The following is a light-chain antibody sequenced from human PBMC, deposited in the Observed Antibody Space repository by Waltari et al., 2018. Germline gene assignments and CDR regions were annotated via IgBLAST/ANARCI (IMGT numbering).Light chain of an antibody. J-gene: IGLJ2*01. CDR2: QVT. Sequence: QSALTQPASVSGSPGQSITISCTGTSNDVGYFDLVSWYQQHPGKAPKLLIYQVTKRPSEISYRFHGSNSGSTASLTISGLQSEDEADYYCSSYAGDNRLIFGGGTKVTVL. V-gene: IGLV2-23*02. CDR3: SSYAGDNRLI. CDR1: SNDVGYFDL.